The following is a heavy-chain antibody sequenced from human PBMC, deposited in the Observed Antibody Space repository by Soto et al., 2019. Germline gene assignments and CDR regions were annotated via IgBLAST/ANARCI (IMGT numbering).Heavy chain of an antibody. J-gene: IGHJ4*02. V-gene: IGHV1-3*01. D-gene: IGHD3-22*01. CDR3: ARESITMIEDYFDY. Sequence: ASVKVSCKASGYTFTSYAMHWVRQAPGQRLEWMGWINAGNGNTKYSQKFQGRVTITRDTSASTAYMELSSLRSEDTAVYYCARESITMIEDYFDYWGQGTLVTVSS. CDR2: INAGNGNT. CDR1: GYTFTSYA.